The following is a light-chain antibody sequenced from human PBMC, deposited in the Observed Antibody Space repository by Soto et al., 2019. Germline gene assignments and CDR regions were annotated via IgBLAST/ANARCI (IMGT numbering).Light chain of an antibody. V-gene: IGKV1D-12*01. Sequence: DIQMTQSPSSVSASVGDRVTITCRASQAISTLLAWYQQKPGKAPKLLIYAASNLQTGVPSMFSGSGSGTDFTLTSSILQPEDFETYYVQQANSFPRTFGQGPKVET. CDR3: QQANSFPRT. CDR1: QAISTL. J-gene: IGKJ1*01. CDR2: AAS.